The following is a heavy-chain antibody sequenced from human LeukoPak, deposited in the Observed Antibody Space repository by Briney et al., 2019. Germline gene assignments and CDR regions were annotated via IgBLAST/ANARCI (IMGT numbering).Heavy chain of an antibody. D-gene: IGHD3-10*01. CDR3: AREFGELYIDY. CDR2: IWYDGSSQ. V-gene: IGHV3-33*01. Sequence: VAVIWYDGSSQYYADSVKGRFTISRDNSKNTLYLQMNSLRAEDTAVYYCAREFGELYIDYWGQGTLVTVSS. J-gene: IGHJ4*02.